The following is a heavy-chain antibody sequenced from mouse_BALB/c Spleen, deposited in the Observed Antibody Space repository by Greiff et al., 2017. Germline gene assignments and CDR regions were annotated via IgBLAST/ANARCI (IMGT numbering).Heavy chain of an antibody. J-gene: IGHJ2*01. CDR1: GFDFSRYW. CDR3: ARYGNYGSFDY. V-gene: IGHV4-1*02. Sequence: VQLQQSGGGLVQPGGSLKLSCAASGFDFSRYWMSWVRQAPGKGLEWIGEINPDSSTINYTPSLKDKFIISRDNAKNTLYLQMSKVRSEDTALYYCARYGNYGSFDYWGQGTTLTVSS. CDR2: INPDSSTI. D-gene: IGHD2-10*02.